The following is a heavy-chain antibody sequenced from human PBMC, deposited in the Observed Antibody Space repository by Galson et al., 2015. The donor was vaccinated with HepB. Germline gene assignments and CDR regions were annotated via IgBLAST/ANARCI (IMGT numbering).Heavy chain of an antibody. D-gene: IGHD6-19*01. Sequence: SLRLSCAASGFTFSDYRMHWVRQAPGQGLVWVSRINHDATSTVHADSVKGRFTISRDNAKKTLYLQMNSLRAEDTAVYYCARVETYITGWPFRWGQGTLVTVSS. J-gene: IGHJ4*02. CDR1: GFTFSDYR. V-gene: IGHV3-74*01. CDR2: INHDATST. CDR3: ARVETYITGWPFR.